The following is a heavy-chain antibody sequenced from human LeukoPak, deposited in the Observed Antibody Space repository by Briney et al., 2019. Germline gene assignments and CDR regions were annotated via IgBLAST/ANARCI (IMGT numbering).Heavy chain of an antibody. CDR1: GYTFTGYY. Sequence: AASVKVSCKASGYTFTGYYMHWVRQAPGQGLEWMGWINPNSGGTNYAQKFQGRVTMTEDTSTDTAYMELSSLRSEDTAVYYCATGFKGYYYDSSGTFDYWDQGTLVTVSS. D-gene: IGHD3-22*01. CDR2: INPNSGGT. CDR3: ATGFKGYYYDSSGTFDY. V-gene: IGHV1-2*02. J-gene: IGHJ4*02.